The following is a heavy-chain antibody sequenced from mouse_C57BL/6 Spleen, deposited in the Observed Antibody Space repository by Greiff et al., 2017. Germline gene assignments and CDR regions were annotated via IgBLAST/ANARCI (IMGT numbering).Heavy chain of an antibody. V-gene: IGHV1-15*01. Sequence: QVQLQQSGAELVRPGASVTLSCKASGYTFTDYEMHWVKQTPVHGLEWIGAIDPETGGTAYNQKFKGKAILTADKSSSTAYMELRSLTSEDSAVYYCTRMVTTGYYFDYWGQGTTRTVSS. CDR3: TRMVTTGYYFDY. CDR1: GYTFTDYE. CDR2: IDPETGGT. J-gene: IGHJ2*01. D-gene: IGHD2-2*01.